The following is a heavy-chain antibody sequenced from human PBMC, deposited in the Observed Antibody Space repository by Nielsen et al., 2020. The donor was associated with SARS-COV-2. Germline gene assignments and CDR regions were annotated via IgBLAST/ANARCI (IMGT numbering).Heavy chain of an antibody. CDR3: AREFALRDTAYFDY. CDR2: IYSDGST. D-gene: IGHD5-18*01. CDR1: GFSVSSHD. V-gene: IGHV3-53*01. J-gene: IGHJ4*02. Sequence: GGSLRLSCAASGFSVSSHDMNWVRQAPGKGLQLVSLIYSDGSTKYADSVKGRFTISRDNSRNTVYLQMNSLRPEDTAVYYCAREFALRDTAYFDYWGQGTLVTVSS.